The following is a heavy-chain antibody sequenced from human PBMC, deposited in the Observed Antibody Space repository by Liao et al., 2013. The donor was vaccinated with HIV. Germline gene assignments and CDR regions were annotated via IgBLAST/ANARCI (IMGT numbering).Heavy chain of an antibody. V-gene: IGHV4-34*01. CDR1: GGSFSGYY. D-gene: IGHD3-3*01. CDR2: INHSGST. J-gene: IGHJ5*02. Sequence: QVQLQQWGAGLLKPSETLSLTCAVDGGSFSGYYWSWIRQPPGKGLEWIGEINHSGSTNYNPSLKSRVTISVDTSINQFSLKLSSATAADTAVYYCAREGVDYDFWSGYYTHNWFDPWGQGTLVTVSS. CDR3: AREGVDYDFWSGYYTHNWFDP.